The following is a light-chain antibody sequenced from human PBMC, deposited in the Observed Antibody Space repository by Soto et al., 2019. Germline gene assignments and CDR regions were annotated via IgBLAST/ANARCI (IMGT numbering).Light chain of an antibody. CDR3: QQYNNWPPT. J-gene: IGKJ5*01. CDR1: QSISNN. V-gene: IGKV3D-15*01. CDR2: GAS. Sequence: EIVMTQSPATLSVSPGERATLSCRASQSISNNLAWYQQKPGQAPRLLIYGASTRATGIPARFSGSGSGTEFTLTISSLQSGDFAVYYCQQYNNWPPTFGQGTRLEI.